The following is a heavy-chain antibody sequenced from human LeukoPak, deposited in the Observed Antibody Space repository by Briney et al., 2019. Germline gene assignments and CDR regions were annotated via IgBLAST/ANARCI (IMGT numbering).Heavy chain of an antibody. D-gene: IGHD6-19*01. Sequence: SDTLALTCTVSGGPISGYYWSWIRQPPGKGLEWIGDIYTSGSTNYNPSLKSRVTISVDTSKNQFSLKLSSVTAADTAVYYCARHTGSSGWTDYWGQGTLVTVSS. CDR2: IYTSGST. J-gene: IGHJ4*02. CDR1: GGPISGYY. V-gene: IGHV4-4*09. CDR3: ARHTGSSGWTDY.